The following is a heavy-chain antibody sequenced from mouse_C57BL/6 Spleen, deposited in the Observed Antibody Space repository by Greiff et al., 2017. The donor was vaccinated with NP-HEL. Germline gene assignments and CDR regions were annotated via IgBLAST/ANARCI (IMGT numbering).Heavy chain of an antibody. CDR2: IRLKSDNYAT. V-gene: IGHV6-3*01. J-gene: IGHJ4*01. CDR1: GFTFSNYW. CDR3: TDPGAMDY. Sequence: EVQRVESGGGLVQPGGSMKLSCVASGFTFSNYWMNWVRQSPAKGLQWVAQIRLKSDNYATHYAESVKGRFTISRDDSKSSVYLQMNNLRAEDTGIYYCTDPGAMDYWGQGTSVTVSS.